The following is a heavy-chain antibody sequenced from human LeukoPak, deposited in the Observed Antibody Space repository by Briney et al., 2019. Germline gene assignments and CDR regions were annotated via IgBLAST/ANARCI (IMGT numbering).Heavy chain of an antibody. CDR2: IIPILGIA. V-gene: IGHV1-69*04. CDR1: GGTFSSYA. CDR3: ARALTSASRGPVYYYYGMDV. J-gene: IGHJ6*02. Sequence: ASVKVSCKASGGTFSSYAISWVRQAPGQGLEWMGRIIPILGIANYAQKFQGRVTITADKSTSTAYMELSSLRSEDTAVYYCARALTSASRGPVYYYYGMDVWGQGTTVTVSS. D-gene: IGHD3-10*01.